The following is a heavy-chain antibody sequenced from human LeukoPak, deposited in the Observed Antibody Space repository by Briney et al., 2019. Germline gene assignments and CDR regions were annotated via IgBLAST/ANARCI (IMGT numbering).Heavy chain of an antibody. CDR1: GYTFTGYY. V-gene: IGHV1-2*02. CDR3: ARAEVPYYYDSSGYYDY. J-gene: IGHJ4*02. D-gene: IGHD3-22*01. CDR2: INPNRGGT. Sequence: ASVKVSCKASGYTFTGYYMHWVRQAPGQGLEWMGWINPNRGGTNYAQKFQGRVTMTRDTSISTAYVELSRLRSDDTAVYYCARAEVPYYYDSSGYYDYWGQGTLVTVSS.